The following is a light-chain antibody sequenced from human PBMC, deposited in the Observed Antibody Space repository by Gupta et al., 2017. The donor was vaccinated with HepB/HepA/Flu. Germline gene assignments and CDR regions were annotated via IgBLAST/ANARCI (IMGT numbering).Light chain of an antibody. CDR3: QTWGTVV. CDR1: SGHSSYA. CDR2: LNSNGSH. Sequence: QLVLTPSPSASASLGASVKLTCTLSSGHSSYAIAWHQQQPEKGPRYLMKLNSNGSHSKGDGIPDRFSASSAGAERLLTIARLQSEDEADYYRQTWGTVVFGGGTKMTVL. J-gene: IGLJ2*01. V-gene: IGLV4-69*01.